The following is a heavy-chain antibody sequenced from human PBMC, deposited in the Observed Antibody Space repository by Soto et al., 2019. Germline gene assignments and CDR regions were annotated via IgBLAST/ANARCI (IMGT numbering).Heavy chain of an antibody. CDR3: ARDDPRRPPYYDFWSVYYYTNPYYYYVMDV. J-gene: IGHJ6*04. D-gene: IGHD3-3*01. V-gene: IGHV3-30-3*01. Sequence: GGSLRLSCAASGFTFSSYAMHWVRQAPGKGLEWVAVISYDGSNKYYADSVKGRFTISRGNSKNTLYLQMNSLRAEDTAVYYCARDDPRRPPYYDFWSVYYYTNPYYYYVMDVWGKGTTVPVSS. CDR1: GFTFSSYA. CDR2: ISYDGSNK.